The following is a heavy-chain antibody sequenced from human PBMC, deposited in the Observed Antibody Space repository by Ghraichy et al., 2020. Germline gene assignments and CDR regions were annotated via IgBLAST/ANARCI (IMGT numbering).Heavy chain of an antibody. Sequence: GESLNISCAASGFTFSSYWMSWVRQAPGKGLEWVANIKQDGSEKYYVDSVKGRFTISRDNAKNSLYLQMNSLRAEDTAVYYCAREGLIQLWSQYYFDYWGQGTLVTVSS. CDR1: GFTFSSYW. CDR2: IKQDGSEK. CDR3: AREGLIQLWSQYYFDY. V-gene: IGHV3-7*01. J-gene: IGHJ4*02. D-gene: IGHD5-18*01.